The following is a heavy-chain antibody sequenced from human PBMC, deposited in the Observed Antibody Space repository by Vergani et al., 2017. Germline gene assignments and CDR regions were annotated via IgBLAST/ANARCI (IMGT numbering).Heavy chain of an antibody. D-gene: IGHD3-10*01. CDR2: ISSSSSTI. V-gene: IGHV3-48*04. CDR3: ARDGEGAFDI. CDR1: GFTFSSYS. Sequence: EVQLVESGGGMVQPGGSLRLSCAASGFTFSSYSMNWVRQAPGKGLEWVSYISSSSSTIYYADSVKGRFTISRDNAKNSLYLQMNSLRAEDTAVYYCARDGEGAFDIWGQGTMVTVSS. J-gene: IGHJ3*02.